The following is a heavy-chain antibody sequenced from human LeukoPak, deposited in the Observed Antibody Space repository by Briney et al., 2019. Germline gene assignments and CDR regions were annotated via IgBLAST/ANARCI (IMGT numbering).Heavy chain of an antibody. Sequence: SETLSLTCTVSGDSISSYYWSWIRQPPGKGLEWIGNIYYSGSTNYNFSLKSRVTMSVDTSKNQFSLKLSSVTAADTAVYYCARGAYYYYYMDVWGKGTTVTISS. J-gene: IGHJ6*03. CDR1: GDSISSYY. CDR2: IYYSGST. V-gene: IGHV4-59*12. CDR3: ARGAYYYYYMDV.